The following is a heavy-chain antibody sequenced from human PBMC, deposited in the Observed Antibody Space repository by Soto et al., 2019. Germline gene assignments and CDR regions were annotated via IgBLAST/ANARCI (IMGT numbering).Heavy chain of an antibody. CDR1: GGAITGYY. CDR3: SRERGAVASTADAFDI. Sequence: QVQLQESGPGLAKPSETLSLTCNVSGGAITGYYWNWIRQSPGKGLEWIGYVYFSGSTKYNPSLKSRVTISVDMSKNQFSLRLTSVTSADTAVYYCSRERGAVASTADAFDIWGQGTMVTVSS. CDR2: VYFSGST. D-gene: IGHD6-19*01. J-gene: IGHJ3*02. V-gene: IGHV4-59*01.